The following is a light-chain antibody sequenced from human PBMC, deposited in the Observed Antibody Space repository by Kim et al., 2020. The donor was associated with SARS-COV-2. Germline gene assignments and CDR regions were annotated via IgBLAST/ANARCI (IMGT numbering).Light chain of an antibody. J-gene: IGLJ3*02. CDR3: ISYTSSNNWV. CDR1: STDVGGDYY. V-gene: IGLV2-8*01. CDR2: EVS. Sequence: GQSVTISCTGTSTDVGGDYYVSWYQQHPGKVPKLMIYEVSKRPSGVPDRFSGSKSGNTASLTVSGLQAEDEADYYCISYTSSNNWVFGGGTQLTVL.